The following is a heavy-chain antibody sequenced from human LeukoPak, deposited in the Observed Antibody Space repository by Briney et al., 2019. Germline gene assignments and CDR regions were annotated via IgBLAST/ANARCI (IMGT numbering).Heavy chain of an antibody. CDR3: ARYCNGDTCDGALDL. CDR1: GFTFNNYW. CDR2: IDGDASRT. J-gene: IGHJ3*01. Sequence: GGSLRLSCAASGFTFNNYWIHWVRQVPGKDLVWVSRIDGDASRTNYADSVKGRFTISRDNVKNMVYLQMSSLTVEDTAVYYCARYCNGDTCDGALDLWGQGTLVTVSS. V-gene: IGHV3-74*01. D-gene: IGHD2-15*01.